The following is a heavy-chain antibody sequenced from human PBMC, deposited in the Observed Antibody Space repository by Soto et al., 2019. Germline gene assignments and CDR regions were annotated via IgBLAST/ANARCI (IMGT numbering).Heavy chain of an antibody. CDR2: IDPSDSYT. CDR3: STSTRQLVRSPFEY. Sequence: PGESLKISCKGSGYSFTSYWISWVRQMPGKGLEWMGRIDPSDSYTNYSPSFQGHVTISADKSISTAYPQWSSLKASDTAMYYCSTSTRQLVRSPFEYWGQGTVVTVSS. V-gene: IGHV5-10-1*01. D-gene: IGHD6-13*01. CDR1: GYSFTSYW. J-gene: IGHJ4*02.